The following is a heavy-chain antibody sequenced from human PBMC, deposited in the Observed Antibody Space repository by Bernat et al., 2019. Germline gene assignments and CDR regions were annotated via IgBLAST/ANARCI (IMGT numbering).Heavy chain of an antibody. V-gene: IGHV3-21*01. CDR2: ISSSSSYI. CDR1: GFTFSSYS. J-gene: IGHJ4*02. CDR3: ARVNGWAYQLLYDY. Sequence: EVQLVESGGGLVKPGGSLRLSCAASGFTFSSYSMNWVRQAPGKGLEWVSSISSSSSYIYYADSVKGRFTISRDNAKNSLYLQMNSLRAEDTAVYYCARVNGWAYQLLYDYWGQGTLVTVSS. D-gene: IGHD2-2*02.